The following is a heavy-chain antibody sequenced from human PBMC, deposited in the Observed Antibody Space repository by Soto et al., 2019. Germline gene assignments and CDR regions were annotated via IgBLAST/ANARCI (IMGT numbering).Heavy chain of an antibody. J-gene: IGHJ4*02. CDR2: IYYSGST. Sequence: QVQLQESGPGLVKPSQTLSLTCTVSGGSISSGDYYWSWIRQPPGKGLEWIGYIYYSGSTYYNPSINSRVTISVDTSKNQFSLKLSSVTAADTAVYYCARVGGFGATTIDYWGQGTLVTVSS. V-gene: IGHV4-30-4*01. CDR1: GGSISSGDYY. CDR3: ARVGGFGATTIDY. D-gene: IGHD3-10*01.